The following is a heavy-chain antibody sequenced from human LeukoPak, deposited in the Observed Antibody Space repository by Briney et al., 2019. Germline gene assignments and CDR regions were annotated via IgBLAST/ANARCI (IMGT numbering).Heavy chain of an antibody. V-gene: IGHV1-69*13. CDR3: ASAAAPPFNWFDP. Sequence: GASVKVSCKASGGTFSSYAISWVRQAPGQGLEWMGGIIPIFGTANYAQKFQGRVTITADESTGTAYMELSSLRSEDTAVYYCASAAAPPFNWFDPWGQGTLVTVSS. CDR2: IIPIFGTA. CDR1: GGTFSSYA. J-gene: IGHJ5*02. D-gene: IGHD6-13*01.